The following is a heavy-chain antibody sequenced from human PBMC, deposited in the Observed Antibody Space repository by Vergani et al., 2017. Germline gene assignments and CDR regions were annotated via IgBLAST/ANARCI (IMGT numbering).Heavy chain of an antibody. V-gene: IGHV3-33*01. D-gene: IGHD3-22*01. CDR1: GFTFSSYG. CDR2: IWYDGSNK. J-gene: IGHJ6*02. Sequence: QVQLVESGGGVVQPGRSLRLSCAASGFTFSSYGMHWVRPAPGKGLEWVAVIWYDGSNKYYADSVKGRFTISRDNSKNTLYLQMNSLRAEDTAVYYCARDWYYYDSSGYYYYYGMDVWGQGTTVTVSS. CDR3: ARDWYYYDSSGYYYYYGMDV.